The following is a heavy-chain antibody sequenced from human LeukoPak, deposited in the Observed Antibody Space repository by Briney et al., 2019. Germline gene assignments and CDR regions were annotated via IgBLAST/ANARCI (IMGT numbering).Heavy chain of an antibody. CDR2: INAGNGNT. CDR1: GYRFTTDMYT. V-gene: IGHV1-3*01. Sequence: GASVKVSCKASGYRFTTDMYTIHWLRQAPGHRLEWMGWINAGNGNTKYSQKFQGRVTITGDTSARTVYMEVSSLVSEDTAVYYCARDSDSSGWSWVYWGQGTLLTVSS. D-gene: IGHD6-19*01. J-gene: IGHJ4*02. CDR3: ARDSDSSGWSWVY.